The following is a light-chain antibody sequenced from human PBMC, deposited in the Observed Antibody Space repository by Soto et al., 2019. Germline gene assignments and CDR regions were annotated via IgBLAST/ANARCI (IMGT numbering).Light chain of an antibody. Sequence: IRMTHSPATLSVTTRERATLSCRASQSVSSNLAWYQHKPGQAPRLLISGASTRATGIPARFSGSGSGTEFTLTISSLQSEAFAVYYCQPYNTWSITFGQGTLL. CDR3: QPYNTWSIT. J-gene: IGKJ5*01. V-gene: IGKV3-15*01. CDR1: QSVSSN. CDR2: GAS.